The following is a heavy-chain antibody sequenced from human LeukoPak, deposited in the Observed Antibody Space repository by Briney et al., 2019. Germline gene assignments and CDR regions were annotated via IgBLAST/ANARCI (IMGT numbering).Heavy chain of an antibody. J-gene: IGHJ6*04. Sequence: SETLSLTCTVSGGSISYYYWSWIRQSPGKGLEWIGYIYYSGTTNYNPSLKSRVTISVDTSKNQFSLQLRSVTAADTAVYYCAREDPQTTVPEGMDVWGKGTTVTVSS. CDR1: GGSISYYY. V-gene: IGHV4-59*01. CDR3: AREDPQTTVPEGMDV. D-gene: IGHD4-17*01. CDR2: IYYSGTT.